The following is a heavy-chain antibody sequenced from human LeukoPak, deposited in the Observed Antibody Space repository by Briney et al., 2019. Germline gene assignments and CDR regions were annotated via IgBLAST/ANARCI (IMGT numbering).Heavy chain of an antibody. D-gene: IGHD5-18*01. Sequence: SETLSLTRTVSGGSISLRSYYWSWIRQPAGKGLEWIGRIYTSGSTNYNPSLKSRVTMSVDTSKNQFSLKLSSVTVADTAVYYCARDQQLWRNYYMDVWGKGTTVTISS. J-gene: IGHJ6*03. CDR1: GGSISLRSYY. V-gene: IGHV4-4*07. CDR2: IYTSGST. CDR3: ARDQQLWRNYYMDV.